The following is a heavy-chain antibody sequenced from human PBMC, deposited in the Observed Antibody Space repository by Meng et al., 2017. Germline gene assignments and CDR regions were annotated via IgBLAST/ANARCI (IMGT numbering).Heavy chain of an antibody. Sequence: QFHLHQWGARLFTPSWTLSRPCARYGGPFIGYNWSWIRQPPGKGLGWIGEINHSGSTNYNPSLKSRVTISVDTSKNQFSLKLSSVTAADTAVYYCARASPYDRGGYFDYWGQGTLVTVSS. CDR3: ARASPYDRGGYFDY. D-gene: IGHD3-22*01. J-gene: IGHJ4*02. V-gene: IGHV4-34*01. CDR2: INHSGST. CDR1: GGPFIGYN.